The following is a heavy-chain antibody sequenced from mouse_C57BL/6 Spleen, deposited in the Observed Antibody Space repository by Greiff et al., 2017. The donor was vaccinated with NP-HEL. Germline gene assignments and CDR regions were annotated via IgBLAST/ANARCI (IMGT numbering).Heavy chain of an antibody. V-gene: IGHV1-22*01. D-gene: IGHD1-1*01. CDR3: ARRDYYGSSPWFAY. CDR2: INPNNGGT. J-gene: IGHJ3*01. Sequence: EVQLQQSGPELVKPGASVKMSCKASGYTFTDYYMHWVKQSHGKSLEWIGYINPNNGGTSYNQKFKGKATLTVNKSSSTAYMELRSLTSEDSAVYYCARRDYYGSSPWFAYWGQGTLVTVSA. CDR1: GYTFTDYY.